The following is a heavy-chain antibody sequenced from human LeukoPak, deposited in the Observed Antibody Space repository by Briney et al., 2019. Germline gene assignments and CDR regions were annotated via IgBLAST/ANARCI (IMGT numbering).Heavy chain of an antibody. Sequence: PGGSLRLSCAASGFTFSSYAMHWVRQAPGKGLEWVAVISYDGSNKYYADSVKGRFTISRDNSKNTLYLQMNSLRAEDTAVYYCARDPYISPYYDFWSGSPDSWGQGTLVTVSS. J-gene: IGHJ4*02. CDR1: GFTFSSYA. D-gene: IGHD3-3*01. CDR2: ISYDGSNK. V-gene: IGHV3-30-3*01. CDR3: ARDPYISPYYDFWSGSPDS.